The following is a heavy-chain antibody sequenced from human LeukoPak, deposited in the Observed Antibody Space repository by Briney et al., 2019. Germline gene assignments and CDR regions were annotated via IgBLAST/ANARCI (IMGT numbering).Heavy chain of an antibody. V-gene: IGHV4-61*01. J-gene: IGHJ3*02. Sequence: SETLSLTCTVSGYSISSGYYWGWIRQPPGKGLEWIGYIYYSGSTNYNPSLKSRVTISVDTSKNQFSLKLSSVTAADTAVYYCARDLSGLDYGDYSDAFDIWGQGTMVTVSS. CDR1: GYSISSGYY. CDR2: IYYSGST. CDR3: ARDLSGLDYGDYSDAFDI. D-gene: IGHD4-17*01.